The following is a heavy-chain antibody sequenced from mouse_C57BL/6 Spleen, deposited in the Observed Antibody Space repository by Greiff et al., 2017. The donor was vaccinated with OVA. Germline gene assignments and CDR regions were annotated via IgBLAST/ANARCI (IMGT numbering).Heavy chain of an antibody. CDR2: IDPSDSYT. J-gene: IGHJ3*01. CDR3: ARTLYDYESY. D-gene: IGHD2-4*01. CDR1: GYTFTSYW. V-gene: IGHV1-50*01. Sequence: QVQLQQSGAELVKPGASVKLSCKASGYTFTSYWMQWVKQRPGQGLEWIGEIDPSDSYTNYNQKFKGKATLTVDTSSSTAYMQLSSLTSEDSAVYYCARTLYDYESYWGQGTLVTVSA.